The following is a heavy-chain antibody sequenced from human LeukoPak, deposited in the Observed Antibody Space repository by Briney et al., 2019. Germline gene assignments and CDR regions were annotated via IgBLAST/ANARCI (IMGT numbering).Heavy chain of an antibody. CDR2: IKQDGSEK. V-gene: IGHV3-7*01. CDR3: ARGPEFGYYVLFDY. Sequence: GGSLRLSCAASGFTFSSYWMSWVRQAPGKGLEWVANIKQDGSEKYYADSVKGRFTISRDNSKNTLYLQMNSLRAEDTAVYYCARGPEFGYYVLFDYWGQGTLVTVSS. D-gene: IGHD3-22*01. J-gene: IGHJ4*02. CDR1: GFTFSSYW.